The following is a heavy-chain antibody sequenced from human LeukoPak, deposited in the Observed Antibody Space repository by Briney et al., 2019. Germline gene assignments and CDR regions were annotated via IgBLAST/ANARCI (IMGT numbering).Heavy chain of an antibody. CDR1: GFTFDDYA. J-gene: IGHJ4*02. D-gene: IGHD7-27*01. Sequence: QPGGSLRLSCAASGFTFDDYAMHWVRQAPGKGLEWVAVTSYDGHKKYYADSVKGRFTISRDSSKNTLYLQMNTLRAEDTAVYYCARSTHWELTGDRSYLDYWGQGTLVTVSS. CDR2: TSYDGHKK. CDR3: ARSTHWELTGDRSYLDY. V-gene: IGHV3-30-3*01.